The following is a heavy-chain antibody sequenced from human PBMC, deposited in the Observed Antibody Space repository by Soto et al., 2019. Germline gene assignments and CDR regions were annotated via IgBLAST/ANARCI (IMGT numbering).Heavy chain of an antibody. CDR2: IYHSGST. CDR1: GGSISSGGYS. V-gene: IGHV4-30-2*01. CDR3: ARIIAVGNWFDP. D-gene: IGHD6-19*01. Sequence: PSETLSLTCAVSGGSISSGGYSWSWIRQPPGKGLEWIGYIYHSGSTYYNPSLKSRVTISVDRSKNQFSLKLSSVTAADTAVYYCARIIAVGNWFDPWGQGTLVTVSS. J-gene: IGHJ5*02.